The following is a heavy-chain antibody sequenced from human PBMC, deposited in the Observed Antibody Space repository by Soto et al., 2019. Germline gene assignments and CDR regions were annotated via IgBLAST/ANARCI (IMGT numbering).Heavy chain of an antibody. CDR2: IYYSGST. CDR3: ARRLYYDSSGFEGGGMDV. J-gene: IGHJ6*02. V-gene: IGHV4-39*01. D-gene: IGHD3-22*01. Sequence: PSETLSLTCTVSGGSISSSSYYWGWIRQPPGKGLEWIGSIYYSGSTYCNPSLKSRVTISVDTSKNQFSLKLSSVTAADTAVYYCARRLYYDSSGFEGGGMDVWGQGTTVT. CDR1: GGSISSSSYY.